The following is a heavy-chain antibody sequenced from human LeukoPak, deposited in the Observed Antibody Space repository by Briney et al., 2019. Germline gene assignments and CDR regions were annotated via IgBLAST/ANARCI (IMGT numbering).Heavy chain of an antibody. CDR2: INTNTGNP. J-gene: IGHJ4*02. V-gene: IGHV7-4-1*02. Sequence: ASVKVSCKASGYTFTSYAMNWVRQAPGQGLEWMGWINTNTGNPTYAQGFTGRFVFSLDTSVSTAYLQISGLKADDTAVYYCARAYQPLGGLSLPDYWGQGTLVSVSS. CDR1: GYTFTSYA. D-gene: IGHD3-16*02. CDR3: ARAYQPLGGLSLPDY.